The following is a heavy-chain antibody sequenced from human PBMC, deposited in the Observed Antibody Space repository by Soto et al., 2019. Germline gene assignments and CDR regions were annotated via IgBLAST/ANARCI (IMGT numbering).Heavy chain of an antibody. V-gene: IGHV1-18*01. CDR1: GYTFASYA. Sequence: QVQLVQSGAEVKKPGASVKVSCKASGYTFASYAISWMRQAPGQGLEWMGWISAYNGNTNYAQKLQGRVTMTTDTSTSTDYMELRILRSDDTAVYYCARDPPPADYWGQGTLVTVSS. CDR2: ISAYNGNT. D-gene: IGHD2-2*01. J-gene: IGHJ4*02. CDR3: ARDPPPADY.